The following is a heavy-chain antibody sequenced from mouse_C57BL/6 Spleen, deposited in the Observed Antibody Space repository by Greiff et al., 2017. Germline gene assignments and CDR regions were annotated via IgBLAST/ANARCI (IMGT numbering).Heavy chain of an antibody. D-gene: IGHD1-1*01. CDR2: ISDGGSYT. Sequence: EVQVVESGGGLVKPGGSLKLSCAASGFTFSSYAMSWVRQTPEKRLEWVATISDGGSYTYYPDNVKGRFTISRDNAKNNLYLQMSHLKSEDTAMYYCARRTTVVALDYWGQGTTRTVSS. CDR1: GFTFSSYA. CDR3: ARRTTVVALDY. J-gene: IGHJ2*01. V-gene: IGHV5-4*01.